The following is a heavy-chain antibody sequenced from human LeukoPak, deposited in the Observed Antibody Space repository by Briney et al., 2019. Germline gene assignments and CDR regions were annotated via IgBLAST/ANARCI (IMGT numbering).Heavy chain of an antibody. CDR2: ITGSGGGT. J-gene: IGHJ4*02. D-gene: IGHD3-10*01. V-gene: IGHV3-23*01. CDR3: AKDKAGSGTYYFSDS. CDR1: GFTFRTYG. Sequence: GGSLRLSCAASGFTFRTYGMSWVRQAPGKGLEWVSAITGSGGGTYYADSVKGRFTISRDNSKNTLHLQMNSLRADDTAVYYCAKDKAGSGTYYFSDSWGQGTLVTASS.